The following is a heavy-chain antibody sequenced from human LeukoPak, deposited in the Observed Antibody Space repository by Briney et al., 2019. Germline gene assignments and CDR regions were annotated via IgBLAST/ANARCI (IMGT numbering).Heavy chain of an antibody. CDR1: GYIFTSHS. Sequence: ASVKVSCKTSGYIFTSHSMNWVRQAPGQGLEWMGWINTNTGNPTYAQGFTGRFVFSLDTSVSTAYLQISSLKAEDTAVYYCARDLGYCSSTSCYDNWFDPWGQGTLVTVSS. D-gene: IGHD2-2*01. J-gene: IGHJ5*02. CDR3: ARDLGYCSSTSCYDNWFDP. V-gene: IGHV7-4-1*02. CDR2: INTNTGNP.